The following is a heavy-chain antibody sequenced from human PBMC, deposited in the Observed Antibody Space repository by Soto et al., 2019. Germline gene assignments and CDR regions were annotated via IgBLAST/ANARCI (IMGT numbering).Heavy chain of an antibody. CDR3: ASDAPPRSTYRLFAALHLYNWFDP. Sequence: ASVKVSCKASGYTFTSYGISWVRQAPGQGLEWMGWISAYNGNTNYAQKLQGRVTMTTDTSTSTAYMELRSLRSDDTAVYYCASDAPPRSTYRLFAALHLYNWFDPWGQGTLVTVSS. D-gene: IGHD6-25*01. J-gene: IGHJ5*02. CDR2: ISAYNGNT. V-gene: IGHV1-18*04. CDR1: GYTFTSYG.